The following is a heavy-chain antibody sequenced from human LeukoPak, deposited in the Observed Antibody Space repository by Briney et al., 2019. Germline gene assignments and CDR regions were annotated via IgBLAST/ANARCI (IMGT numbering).Heavy chain of an antibody. D-gene: IGHD3-10*01. J-gene: IGHJ4*02. Sequence: PSETLSLTCAVSGGSIISNNWWGWVRQPPGKRLEWIGEIYHSGSTNYNPSLKSRVTISVDTSKNQFSLKLSSVTAADTAVYYCARHTYYYGSGIHYWGQGTLVTVSS. CDR2: IYHSGST. CDR1: GGSIISNNW. CDR3: ARHTYYYGSGIHY. V-gene: IGHV4-4*02.